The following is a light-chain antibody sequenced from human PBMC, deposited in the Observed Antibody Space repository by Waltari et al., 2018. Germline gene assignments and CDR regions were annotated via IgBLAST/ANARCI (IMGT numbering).Light chain of an antibody. J-gene: IGKJ4*01. V-gene: IGKV2-29*03. Sequence: SVVTQSPPLLSVTPGQAASISCWSNQSPLHTDGETSFSWYLQKPGQAPHLLISEISRRFSGVPDRFSDFGSGTGVTFNISRVEAEDVGVYYGLQAAEIPSFGGGTKVEI. CDR2: EIS. CDR1: QSPLHTDGETS. CDR3: LQAAEIPS.